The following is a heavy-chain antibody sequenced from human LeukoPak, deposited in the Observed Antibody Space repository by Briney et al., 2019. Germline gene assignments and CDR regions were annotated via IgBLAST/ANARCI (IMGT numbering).Heavy chain of an antibody. V-gene: IGHV3-7*01. CDR2: IKQDGSEK. J-gene: IGHJ3*02. D-gene: IGHD4/OR15-4a*01. CDR1: GFTFSSYS. Sequence: GGSLRLSCAASGFTFSSYSMNWVRQAPGKGLEWVANIKQDGSEKYYVDSVKGRFTISRDNAKNSLYLQMNSLRAEDTAVYYCARDQGAIWGQGTMVTVSS. CDR3: ARDQGAI.